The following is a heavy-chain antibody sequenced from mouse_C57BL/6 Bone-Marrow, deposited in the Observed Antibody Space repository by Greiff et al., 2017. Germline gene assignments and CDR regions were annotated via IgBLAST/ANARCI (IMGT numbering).Heavy chain of an antibody. J-gene: IGHJ2*01. CDR3: AREGYYFDY. V-gene: IGHV1-69*01. Sequence: QVQLKQPGAELVMPGASVKLSCQASGYTFTSYWMPWVKQRPGQGLEWIGEIDPSDSYTNYNQKFKGKSTLTVDKSSSTAYMQLSSLTSEDSAVYYCAREGYYFDYWGQGTTLTVSS. CDR1: GYTFTSYW. CDR2: IDPSDSYT.